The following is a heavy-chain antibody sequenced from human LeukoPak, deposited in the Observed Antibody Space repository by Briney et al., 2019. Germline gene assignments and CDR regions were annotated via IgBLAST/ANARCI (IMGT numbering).Heavy chain of an antibody. CDR2: ISGYNGNT. D-gene: IGHD3-16*01. CDR1: GYTFRSYG. V-gene: IGHV1-18*01. Sequence: ASVKVSCKASGYTFRSYGVSWVRQAPGQGLEWMGWISGYNGNTNYAQNLQGRVTMTTDISTSTAYMELRSLRSDDTAVYYCARVPEDYVWGSYCPYLDYWGQGTLVTVSS. J-gene: IGHJ4*02. CDR3: ARVPEDYVWGSYCPYLDY.